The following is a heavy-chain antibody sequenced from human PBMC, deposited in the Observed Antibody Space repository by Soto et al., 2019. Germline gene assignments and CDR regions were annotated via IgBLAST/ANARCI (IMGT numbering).Heavy chain of an antibody. CDR3: ARAPGGVPADV. CDR1: GFTFSSYG. CDR2: IWYDGSNK. J-gene: IGHJ6*02. V-gene: IGHV3-33*01. D-gene: IGHD2-2*01. Sequence: PGGSLRLSCAASGFTFSSYGMHWVRQAPGKGLEWVAVIWYDGSNKYYADSVKGRFTISRDNSKNTLYLQMNSLRAEDTAVYYCARAPGGVPADVWGQGTTVTVYS.